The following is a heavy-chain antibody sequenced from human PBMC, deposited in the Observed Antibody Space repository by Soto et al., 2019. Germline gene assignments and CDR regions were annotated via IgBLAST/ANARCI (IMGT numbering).Heavy chain of an antibody. D-gene: IGHD5-18*01. J-gene: IGHJ4*02. V-gene: IGHV3-33*01. CDR2: IWSDGNNK. CDR1: GFTFNTYG. Sequence: QVQLVESGGGVVQPGRSLRLSCAASGFTFNTYGFHWVRRAPGKGLEWVAVIWSDGNNKYYADSVRGRFTISRDSSKNTLYLQMNSLRVEDTAVYYWARIHVDTIMALDDWGQGTLVTGSS. CDR3: ARIHVDTIMALDD.